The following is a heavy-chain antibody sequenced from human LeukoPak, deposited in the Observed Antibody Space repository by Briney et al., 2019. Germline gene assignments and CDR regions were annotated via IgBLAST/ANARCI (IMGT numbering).Heavy chain of an antibody. D-gene: IGHD3-22*01. CDR2: ISYDGSNK. CDR1: GFTFSSSA. V-gene: IGHV3-30-3*01. CDR3: ASLMYYYDSSTFPDY. J-gene: IGHJ4*02. Sequence: GGSLRLSCTASGFTFSSSAMHWVRQAPGKGLEWVAVISYDGSNKYYADSVKGRFTISRDNSKNTLYLQMNSLRAEDTAVYYCASLMYYYDSSTFPDYWGQGTLVTVSS.